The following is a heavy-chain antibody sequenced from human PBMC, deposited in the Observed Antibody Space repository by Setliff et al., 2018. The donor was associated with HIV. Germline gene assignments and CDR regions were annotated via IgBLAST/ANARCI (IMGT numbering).Heavy chain of an antibody. CDR2: IDADNGNT. D-gene: IGHD1-1*01. Sequence: ASVKVSCKASGYTLTSYAITWVRQAPGQGLEWVGWIDADNGNTNYAQKFRGRVTMTTDTSTNTAYMEVRSLRSDDTAVYYCARRARESTALHSDWNDVLFFDYWGQGTLVTVSS. J-gene: IGHJ4*02. V-gene: IGHV1-18*01. CDR3: ARRARESTALHSDWNDVLFFDY. CDR1: GYTLTSYA.